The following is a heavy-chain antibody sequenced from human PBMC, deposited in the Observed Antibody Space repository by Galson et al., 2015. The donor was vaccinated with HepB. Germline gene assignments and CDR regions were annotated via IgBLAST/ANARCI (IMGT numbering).Heavy chain of an antibody. Sequence: SLTCAVYGGSFSGYYWSWIRQPPGKGLEWIGEINHSGSTNYSPSLKSRVTISVDTSKNQFSLKLSSVTAADTAVYYCARATTVTTYGMDVWGQGTTVTVSS. CDR1: GGSFSGYY. CDR2: INHSGST. D-gene: IGHD4-11*01. CDR3: ARATTVTTYGMDV. V-gene: IGHV4-34*01. J-gene: IGHJ6*02.